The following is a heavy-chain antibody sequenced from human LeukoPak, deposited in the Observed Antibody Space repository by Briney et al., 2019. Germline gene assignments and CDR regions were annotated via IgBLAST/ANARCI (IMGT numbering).Heavy chain of an antibody. CDR3: ATEERCPVPNCPTAFDH. CDR2: VRFDGRET. D-gene: IGHD1-1*01. Sequence: GGSLRLSCVASESTFSRYDMHWVRQAPGKGLEWLAFVRFDGRETFYADSVNGRFTISRDNSNNTLYLQMPYVRLEDTAVYYCATEERCPVPNCPTAFDHWGQGTPVPVS. CDR1: ESTFSRYD. V-gene: IGHV3-30*02. J-gene: IGHJ4*02.